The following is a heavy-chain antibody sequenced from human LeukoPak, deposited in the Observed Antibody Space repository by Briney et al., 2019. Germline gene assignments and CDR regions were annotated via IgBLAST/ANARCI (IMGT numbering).Heavy chain of an antibody. J-gene: IGHJ4*02. Sequence: ASVKVSCRASGHTFTSYDINWVRQATGQGLEWMGWMNPDSGNTGYAQKFQGRVTMTRNPSISTAYMELSSLTSEDTAVYYCARRIAAAGVGIVYWGQGTLVTVSS. V-gene: IGHV1-8*01. CDR2: MNPDSGNT. D-gene: IGHD6-13*01. CDR1: GHTFTSYD. CDR3: ARRIAAAGVGIVY.